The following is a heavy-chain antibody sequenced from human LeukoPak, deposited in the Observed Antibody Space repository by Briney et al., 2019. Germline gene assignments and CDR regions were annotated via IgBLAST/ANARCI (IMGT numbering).Heavy chain of an antibody. V-gene: IGHV3-21*01. Sequence: PGGSLRLSCAASGFTFSSYSMNWVRQAPGKGLEWVSSISSSSSYIYYADSVKGRFTISRDNAKNSLYLQMNSLRAEDTAVYYCASVYDSSGFPVDYWGQGTLVTVSS. J-gene: IGHJ4*02. CDR1: GFTFSSYS. D-gene: IGHD3-22*01. CDR3: ASVYDSSGFPVDY. CDR2: ISSSSSYI.